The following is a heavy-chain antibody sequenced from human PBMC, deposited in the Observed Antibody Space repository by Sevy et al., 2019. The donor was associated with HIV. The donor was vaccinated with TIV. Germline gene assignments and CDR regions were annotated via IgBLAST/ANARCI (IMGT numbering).Heavy chain of an antibody. CDR2: ISGSGGST. D-gene: IGHD3-3*01. Sequence: GGSLRLSCAASGFTFSSYAMSWVRQAPGKWLEWVSAISGSGGSTYYADSVKGRFTISRDNSKNTLYLQMNSLRAEDTAVYYCAKGRRSLFAWRDAFDIWGQGTMVTVSS. CDR3: AKGRRSLFAWRDAFDI. V-gene: IGHV3-23*01. CDR1: GFTFSSYA. J-gene: IGHJ3*02.